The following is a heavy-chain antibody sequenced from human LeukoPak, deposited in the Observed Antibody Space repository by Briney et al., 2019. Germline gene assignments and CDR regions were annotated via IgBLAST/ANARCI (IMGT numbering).Heavy chain of an antibody. Sequence: PSETLSLTCTVSGGSISSGDYYWSWIRQPPGKGLEWIGYIYYSGSTYYNPSLKSRVTISVDTSKNQFSLKLSSVTAADTAVYYCARTPIWFGELSHAFDIWGQGTMVTVSS. J-gene: IGHJ3*02. CDR2: IYYSGST. V-gene: IGHV4-30-4*01. CDR3: ARTPIWFGELSHAFDI. D-gene: IGHD3-10*01. CDR1: GGSISSGDYY.